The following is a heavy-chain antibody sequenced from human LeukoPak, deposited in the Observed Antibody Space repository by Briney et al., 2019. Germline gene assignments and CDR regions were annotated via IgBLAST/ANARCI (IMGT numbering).Heavy chain of an antibody. CDR1: GFIFGHYG. CDR2: IWSDGTNT. V-gene: IGHV3-30*12. D-gene: IGHD4-11*01. J-gene: IGHJ4*01. Sequence: PGVSLRLSCAASGFIFGHYGMHWVRQAPGKGRGGVAVIWSDGTNTFYAGSVKGRFTISRDNAQNTVFLQMSSLRVEDTAMYYCARDAQRGFDYSNSLRYWGHGTLVTVSS. CDR3: ARDAQRGFDYSNSLRY.